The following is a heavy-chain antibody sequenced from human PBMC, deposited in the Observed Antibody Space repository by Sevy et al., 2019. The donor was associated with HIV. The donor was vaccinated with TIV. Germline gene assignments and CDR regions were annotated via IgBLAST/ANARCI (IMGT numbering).Heavy chain of an antibody. D-gene: IGHD3-22*01. Sequence: GGSLRLSCKPSGFTFITYAMNWVRQAPGKGLEWVSTIYGSGGTRYYADSVKGRFTISRDNSKNTLYLQMDSLRTEDTAIYYCAGARYDGSGSFDAFDIWGQGTMVTVSS. V-gene: IGHV3-23*01. J-gene: IGHJ3*02. CDR1: GFTFITYA. CDR3: AGARYDGSGSFDAFDI. CDR2: IYGSGGTR.